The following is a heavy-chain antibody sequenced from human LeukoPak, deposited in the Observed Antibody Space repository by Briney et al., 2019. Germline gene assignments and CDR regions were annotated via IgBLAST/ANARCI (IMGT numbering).Heavy chain of an antibody. J-gene: IGHJ4*02. CDR3: ARADSSGPH. V-gene: IGHV1-2*02. D-gene: IGHD3-22*01. CDR1: GYTFTGYY. Sequence: GASVKVSCKASGYTFTGYYMHWVRQAPGQGLEWMGWINPNSGGTNYAQKFQGRVTTTRNTSISTAYMELSSLRSEDTAVYYCARADSSGPHWGQGTLVTVSS. CDR2: INPNSGGT.